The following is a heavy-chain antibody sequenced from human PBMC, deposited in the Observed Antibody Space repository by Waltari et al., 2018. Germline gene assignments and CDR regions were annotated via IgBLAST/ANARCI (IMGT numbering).Heavy chain of an antibody. J-gene: IGHJ4*02. D-gene: IGHD6-19*01. CDR2: TYYSGST. V-gene: IGHV4-59*01. CDR1: GGSISSYY. CDR3: ARESSGWLYYFDY. Sequence: QVQLQESGPGLVKPSETLSLTCTVSGGSISSYYWSWIRQPPGKGLEWIGYTYYSGSTTYNPSLKSRVTISVDTSKKQFSLKLSSVTAADTAVYYCARESSGWLYYFDYWGQGTLVTVSS.